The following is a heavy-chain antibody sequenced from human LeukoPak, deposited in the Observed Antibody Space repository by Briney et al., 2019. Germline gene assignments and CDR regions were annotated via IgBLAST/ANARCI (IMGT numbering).Heavy chain of an antibody. CDR1: GFSFDDYA. J-gene: IGHJ4*02. D-gene: IGHD2-2*01. CDR2: ISWNSGSI. Sequence: QTGGSLRLSCAASGFSFDDYAMHWVRQAPGKGLEWVSGISWNSGSIGYADSVKGRFTVSRDNAKNSLYLQMNSLRAEDTALYYCAKDMGVVPAAVDYWGQGTLVTVSS. CDR3: AKDMGVVPAAVDY. V-gene: IGHV3-9*01.